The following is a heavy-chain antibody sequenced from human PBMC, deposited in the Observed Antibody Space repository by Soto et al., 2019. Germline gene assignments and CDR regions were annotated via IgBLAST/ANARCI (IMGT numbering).Heavy chain of an antibody. D-gene: IGHD6-13*01. J-gene: IGHJ5*02. V-gene: IGHV4-31*03. CDR2: IYYSGST. CDR1: GGSISSGGYY. Sequence: QVQLQESGPGLVKPSQTLSLTCTVSGGSISSGGYYWSWIRQHPGKGLEWIGYIYYSGSTYYNPALKSRVTISVDTSKNQFSLKLSSVTAADTAVYYCARYSSSWYWFDPWGQGTLVTVSS. CDR3: ARYSSSWYWFDP.